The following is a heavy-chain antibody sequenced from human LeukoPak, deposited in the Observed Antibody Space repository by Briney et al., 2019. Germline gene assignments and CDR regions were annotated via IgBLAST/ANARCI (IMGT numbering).Heavy chain of an antibody. Sequence: SETLSLTCAVYGGSFGGYYWSWIRQPPGKGLEWIGEINHSGSTNYNPSLKSRVTISVDTSKNQFSLKLSSVTAADTAVYYCARVQSYYGSGSYYTKTSPFDYWGQGTLVTVSS. CDR1: GGSFGGYY. CDR3: ARVQSYYGSGSYYTKTSPFDY. V-gene: IGHV4-34*01. D-gene: IGHD3-10*01. CDR2: INHSGST. J-gene: IGHJ4*02.